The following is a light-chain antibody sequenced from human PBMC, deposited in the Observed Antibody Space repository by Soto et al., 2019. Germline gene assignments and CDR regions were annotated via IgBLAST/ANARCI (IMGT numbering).Light chain of an antibody. CDR1: QGIRND. V-gene: IGKV1-17*01. J-gene: IGKJ1*01. Sequence: PTSRSASVGDRVPITVGASQGIRNDLGWSQQRPGKAPKRLIYAASSLQSGVPSRFSGSGSGTEFSLTISSLQPEDFATYYCQQYYGHPCTFGQG. CDR3: QQYYGHPCT. CDR2: AAS.